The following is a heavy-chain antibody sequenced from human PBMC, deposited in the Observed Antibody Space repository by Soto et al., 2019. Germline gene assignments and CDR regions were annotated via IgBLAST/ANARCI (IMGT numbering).Heavy chain of an antibody. V-gene: IGHV3-23*01. CDR3: AIIGVFLEWLSPYYYYYGMDV. J-gene: IGHJ6*02. CDR2: ISGSGGST. D-gene: IGHD3-3*01. CDR1: GFTFSSFA. Sequence: PGGSLRLSCAASGFTFSSFAMSWVRQAPGKGLDWVSAISGSGGSTYSADSVKGRFTISRDNSKNTLYLQMNSLRAEDTAVYYCAIIGVFLEWLSPYYYYYGMDVWGQGTTVTVSS.